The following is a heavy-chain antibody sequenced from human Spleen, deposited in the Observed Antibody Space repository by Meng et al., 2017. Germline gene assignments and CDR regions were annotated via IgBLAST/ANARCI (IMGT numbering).Heavy chain of an antibody. CDR2: IGGSGGNT. CDR3: AKDAGDYGQRNWYFDL. Sequence: GESLKISCVASRFSFSNNVMSWVRQAPGKGLEWVSGIGGSGGNTYYADSVKGRFTISRDNSKNTLYLQMNSLRAEDTAVYYCAKDAGDYGQRNWYFDLWGRGTLVTVSS. CDR1: RFSFSNNV. V-gene: IGHV3-23*01. D-gene: IGHD4-17*01. J-gene: IGHJ2*01.